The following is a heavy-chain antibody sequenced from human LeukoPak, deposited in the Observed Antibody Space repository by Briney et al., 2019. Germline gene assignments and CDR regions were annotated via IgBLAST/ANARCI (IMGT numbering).Heavy chain of an antibody. V-gene: IGHV4-30-2*01. Sequence: SQTLSLTCSVSGGSIDSGIYSWSWIRQPPGKGLEWIGYIFHTGSTSYNPSLKSRVTISVDRSKNQFSLKLSSVTAADTAMYYCVRDVDYYDSGGYGNIWGQGTLVTVSS. CDR2: IFHTGST. D-gene: IGHD3-22*01. CDR1: GGSIDSGIYS. J-gene: IGHJ4*02. CDR3: VRDVDYYDSGGYGNI.